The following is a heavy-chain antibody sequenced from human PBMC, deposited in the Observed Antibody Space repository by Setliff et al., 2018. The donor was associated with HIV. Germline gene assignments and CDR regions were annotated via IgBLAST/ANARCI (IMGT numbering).Heavy chain of an antibody. Sequence: SETLSLTCTVSGGSISSGSYFWSWIRQPAGKGLEWIGHIYTSGSTNYNLSLKSRVTISVDTSKNQFSLNLSSVTAADTAVYYCARCSYDSSGYYYYYFDYWGQGTLVT. CDR1: GGSISSGSYF. D-gene: IGHD3-22*01. CDR3: ARCSYDSSGYYYYYFDY. V-gene: IGHV4-61*09. CDR2: IYTSGST. J-gene: IGHJ4*02.